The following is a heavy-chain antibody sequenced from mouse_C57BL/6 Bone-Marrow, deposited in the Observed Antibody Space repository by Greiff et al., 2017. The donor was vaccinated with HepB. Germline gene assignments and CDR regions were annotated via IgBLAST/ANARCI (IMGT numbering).Heavy chain of an antibody. J-gene: IGHJ2*01. Sequence: VQLQQSGPELARPWASVKISCQAFYTFSRRVKQRPGQGLEWIGAIYPGNGDTSYNQKFKGKATLTADKSSSTAYMQLSSLTSEDSAVYYCAFYFDYWGQGTTLTVSS. V-gene: IGHV1-87*01. CDR1: YTFSRRV. CDR3: SEDSAVYYCAFYFDY. CDR2: GQGLEWIG.